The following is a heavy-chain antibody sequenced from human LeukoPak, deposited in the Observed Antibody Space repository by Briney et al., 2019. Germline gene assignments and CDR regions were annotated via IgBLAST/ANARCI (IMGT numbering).Heavy chain of an antibody. CDR2: ISYDGSNK. CDR1: GFTFSTYR. V-gene: IGHV3-30*03. CDR3: ARDREYYNLLTGYKVSHYFDY. J-gene: IGHJ4*02. Sequence: GGSLRLSCAASGFTFSTYRMSWVRQAPGRGLEWVAVISYDGSNKYYADSVKGRFTISRDNSRNTLYLQMNSLRAGDTAVYYCARDREYYNLLTGYKVSHYFDYWGQGTLVTVSS. D-gene: IGHD3-9*01.